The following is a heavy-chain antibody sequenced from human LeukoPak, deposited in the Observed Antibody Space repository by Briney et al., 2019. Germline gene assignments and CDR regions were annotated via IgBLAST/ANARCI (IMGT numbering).Heavy chain of an antibody. D-gene: IGHD3-22*01. Sequence: PGGSLRLSCAVSVFTFSSYGMNWIRQAPGKGLEWVSSISSYISYADSVKGRFIISRDNAKNSLYLQMNSLRAEDTAVYYCARARPIDYWGQGTLVTVSS. CDR2: ISSYI. J-gene: IGHJ4*02. CDR3: ARARPIDY. V-gene: IGHV3-21*01. CDR1: VFTFSSYG.